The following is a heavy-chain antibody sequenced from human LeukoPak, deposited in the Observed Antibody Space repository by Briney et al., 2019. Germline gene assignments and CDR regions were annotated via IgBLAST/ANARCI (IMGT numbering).Heavy chain of an antibody. D-gene: IGHD6-19*01. CDR1: GYTFTSYG. Sequence: GASVKVSCKASGYTFTSYGISWVRQAPGQGLEWMGWISAYNGNTNYAQKLQGRVTMTTDTSTSTAYMELRSLRSDDTAVYYCARDLWQYSSGLYPWGPWGQGTLVTVSS. J-gene: IGHJ5*02. CDR3: ARDLWQYSSGLYPWGP. CDR2: ISAYNGNT. V-gene: IGHV1-18*01.